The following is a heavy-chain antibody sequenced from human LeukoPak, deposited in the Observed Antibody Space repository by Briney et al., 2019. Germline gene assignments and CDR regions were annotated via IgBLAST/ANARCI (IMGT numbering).Heavy chain of an antibody. CDR1: GFTFSSYG. Sequence: RGSLRLSCAASGFTFSSYGMHWVRQAPGKGLEWVAVISYDGSNKYYADSVKGRFTISRDNSKNTLYLQMNSLRAEDTAVYYCAKDYVSGSYYIDYWGQGTLVTVSS. D-gene: IGHD3-10*01. J-gene: IGHJ4*02. V-gene: IGHV3-30*18. CDR3: AKDYVSGSYYIDY. CDR2: ISYDGSNK.